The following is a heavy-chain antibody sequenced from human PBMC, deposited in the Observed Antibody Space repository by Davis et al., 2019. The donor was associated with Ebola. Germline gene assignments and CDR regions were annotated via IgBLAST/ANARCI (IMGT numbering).Heavy chain of an antibody. V-gene: IGHV4-34*01. CDR2: INHSGST. CDR1: GGSFKSYY. CDR3: ARGGQRGRGLLYGMDV. Sequence: MPSETLSLTCAVYGGSFKSYYWNWIRRPPGKGLEWIGEINHSGSTNYNPSLKSRVTISVDTSKNQFSLKLSSVTAADTAVYYCARGGQRGRGLLYGMDVWGKGTTVTVSS. D-gene: IGHD4-17*01. J-gene: IGHJ6*04.